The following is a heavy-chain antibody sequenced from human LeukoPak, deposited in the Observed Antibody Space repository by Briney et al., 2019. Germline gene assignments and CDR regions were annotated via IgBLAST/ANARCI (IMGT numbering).Heavy chain of an antibody. CDR3: ARLGGYSYGYPTH. Sequence: SETLSLTCTVSGGSISSSSYYWGWIRQPPGTGLEWIGSIYYSGSTYYNPSLKSRVTISVDTSKNQFSLKLSSVTAADTAVYYCARLGGYSYGYPTHWGQGTLVTVSS. J-gene: IGHJ4*02. CDR2: IYYSGST. V-gene: IGHV4-39*01. D-gene: IGHD5-18*01. CDR1: GGSISSSSYY.